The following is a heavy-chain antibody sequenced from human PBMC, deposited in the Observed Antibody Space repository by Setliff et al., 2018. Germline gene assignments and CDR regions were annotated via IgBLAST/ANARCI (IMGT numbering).Heavy chain of an antibody. CDR2: ISAHTGNT. CDR3: AFNI. CDR1: GYTFTDYG. J-gene: IGHJ3*02. Sequence: ASVKVSCKTSGYTFTDYGITWVRQAPGQGLEWMGWISAHTGNTYYTPKLHGRVTLTTDTSTSTAYMELTSLGSDDTAVNWAAFNIWGQGTLVTVSS. V-gene: IGHV1-18*01.